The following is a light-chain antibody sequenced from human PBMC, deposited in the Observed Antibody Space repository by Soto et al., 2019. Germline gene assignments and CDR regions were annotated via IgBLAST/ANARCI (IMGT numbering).Light chain of an antibody. Sequence: EIVLTQSPGTLSLSPGERATLSCRASESVSDNYLAWYQQRSGQAPRLVIYGASSRASAVPYRFSGSGSGADFTLTISRLEPDDFAMYYCQQYGSSPLTFGGGNKVEIK. CDR1: ESVSDNY. CDR3: QQYGSSPLT. J-gene: IGKJ4*01. CDR2: GAS. V-gene: IGKV3-20*01.